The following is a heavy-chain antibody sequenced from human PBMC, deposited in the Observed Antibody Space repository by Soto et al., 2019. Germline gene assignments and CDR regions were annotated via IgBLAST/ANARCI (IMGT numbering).Heavy chain of an antibody. D-gene: IGHD3-10*01. Sequence: EVQLVESGGGLVKPGGSLRLSCAASGFTFSNAWMSWVRQAPGKGLEWVGRIKSKTDGGTTDYAAPVKGRFTISRDDSKNTLYLQMNSLKTEDTAVYYCTTDCEWFGELLVNWGQGTLVTVSS. CDR3: TTDCEWFGELLVN. J-gene: IGHJ4*02. CDR2: IKSKTDGGTT. V-gene: IGHV3-15*01. CDR1: GFTFSNAW.